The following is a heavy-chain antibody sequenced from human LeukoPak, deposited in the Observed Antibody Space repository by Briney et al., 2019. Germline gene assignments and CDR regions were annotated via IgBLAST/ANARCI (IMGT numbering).Heavy chain of an antibody. CDR3: ARGRGQLVDY. CDR1: GGSFSGYY. V-gene: IGHV4-34*01. J-gene: IGHJ4*02. CDR2: INHSGST. D-gene: IGHD6-6*01. Sequence: SETLSLTCAVYGGSFSGYYWSWIRQPPGKGLEWIGEINHSGSTNYNPSLKSRVTISVDTSKNQFSLKLSSATAADTAVYYCARGRGQLVDYWGQGTLVTVSS.